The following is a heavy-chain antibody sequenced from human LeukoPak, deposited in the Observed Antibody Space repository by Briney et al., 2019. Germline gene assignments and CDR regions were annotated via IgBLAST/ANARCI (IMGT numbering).Heavy chain of an antibody. Sequence: GGSLRLSCAASGFTFSDYAMTWVRQAPGKGLEWVSGISDSGSKTYYADTVQGRFTISLDNSKNSLFLQMNSLRAEDTAVYYCGKEEFGELVIGYWGQGILVTVTS. CDR1: GFTFSDYA. J-gene: IGHJ4*02. D-gene: IGHD3-10*01. V-gene: IGHV3-23*01. CDR2: ISDSGSKT. CDR3: GKEEFGELVIGY.